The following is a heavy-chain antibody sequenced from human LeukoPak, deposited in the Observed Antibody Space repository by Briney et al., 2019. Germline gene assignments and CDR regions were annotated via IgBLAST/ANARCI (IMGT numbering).Heavy chain of an antibody. CDR2: ISSSSTYI. V-gene: IGHV3-21*01. CDR3: ARDVTVGGYDFDY. Sequence: GGSLRLSCAASGFTFNSHTMNWVRQAPGKGLEWVSSISSSSTYIYYADSVKGRFTISRDNAKNSLYLQMNSLRAEDTAVYYCARDVTVGGYDFDYWGQGTLATVSS. D-gene: IGHD5-12*01. CDR1: GFTFNSHT. J-gene: IGHJ4*02.